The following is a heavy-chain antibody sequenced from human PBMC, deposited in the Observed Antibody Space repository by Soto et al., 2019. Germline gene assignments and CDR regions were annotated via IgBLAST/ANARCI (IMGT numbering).Heavy chain of an antibody. CDR1: GFTFSSYG. V-gene: IGHV3-30*18. D-gene: IGHD3-3*01. CDR2: ISYDGSNK. Sequence: PGGSLRLSCAASGFTFSSYGMHWVRQAPGKGLEWVAVISYDGSNKYYADSVKGRFTISRDNSKNTLYLQMNSLRAEDTAVYYWAKRVYDFWSGYSSPLDYWGQGTLVTVSS. J-gene: IGHJ4*02. CDR3: AKRVYDFWSGYSSPLDY.